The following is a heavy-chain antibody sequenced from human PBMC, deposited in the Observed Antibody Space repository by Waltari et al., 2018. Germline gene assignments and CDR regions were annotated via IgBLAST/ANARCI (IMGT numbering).Heavy chain of an antibody. D-gene: IGHD6-19*01. J-gene: IGHJ4*02. CDR3: ARIGTVADKYYFDY. CDR1: GGSISSYY. V-gene: IGHV4-4*07. Sequence: QVQLQESGPGLVKPSETLSLTCTVSGGSISSYYWSWIRQPAGKGLEWIGRIYTSGSTNYNPSLKSRVTMSVDTSKNQFSLKLSSVTAADTATYYCARIGTVADKYYFDYWGQGTLVTVSS. CDR2: IYTSGST.